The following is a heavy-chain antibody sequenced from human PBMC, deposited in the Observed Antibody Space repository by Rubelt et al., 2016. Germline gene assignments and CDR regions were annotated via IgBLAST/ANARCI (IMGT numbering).Heavy chain of an antibody. D-gene: IGHD5-24*01. CDR1: GGSISSSSYY. V-gene: IGHV4-39*07. Sequence: QLQLQESGPGLVKPSETLSLTCTVSGGSISSSSYYWGWIRQPPGKGLEWIGYIYYSGSTYYNPSLKGRVTISVDTSKNQFSLKLSSVTAADTAVYYCASHSHPVEMALDYWGQGTLVTVSS. J-gene: IGHJ4*02. CDR2: IYYSGST. CDR3: ASHSHPVEMALDY.